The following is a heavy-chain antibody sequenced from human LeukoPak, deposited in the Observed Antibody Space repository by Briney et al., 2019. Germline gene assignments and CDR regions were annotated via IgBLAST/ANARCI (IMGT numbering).Heavy chain of an antibody. D-gene: IGHD3-9*01. CDR2: MYYSGST. Sequence: SETLSLTCTVSGGSISSSTDYWGWVRQPPGKGLEWIGTMYYSGSTYYNPSLKSRVTISIDTSKNQFSLKLSSVTAADTAVYYCARECLSGTCPYNNMDVWGQGTTVTVSS. V-gene: IGHV4-39*02. CDR3: ARECLSGTCPYNNMDV. J-gene: IGHJ6*02. CDR1: GGSISSSTDY.